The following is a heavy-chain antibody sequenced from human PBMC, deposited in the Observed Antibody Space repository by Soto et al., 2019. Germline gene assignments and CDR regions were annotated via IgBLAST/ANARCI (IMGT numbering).Heavy chain of an antibody. J-gene: IGHJ6*02. CDR1: GGAITSDF. D-gene: IGHD1-26*01. CDR2: VYYSGAA. Sequence: SETLSLTCNVSGGAITSDFWSWIRQPPGKGLEWIGYVYYSGAADYNPSLKPRVTISIATSKTQFSLRLASATAADTGVYYCARLGGNLLYYYGMDVWGLGTTVTVSS. V-gene: IGHV4-59*01. CDR3: ARLGGNLLYYYGMDV.